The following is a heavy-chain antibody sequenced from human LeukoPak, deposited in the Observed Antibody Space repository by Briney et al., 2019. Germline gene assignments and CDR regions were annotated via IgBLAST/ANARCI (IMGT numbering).Heavy chain of an antibody. D-gene: IGHD1-7*01. J-gene: IGHJ6*03. CDR2: INDSGRI. CDR1: GGSFSNYY. Sequence: SETLSLTCAVYGGSFSNYYWSWIHQPPGKGLEWIGEINDSGRINYNPSLMSRVTVSVDASKNQFSLRLTSVTATDTAVYYCARRWNYGRNYYIDVWGNGATVSVSS. CDR3: ARRWNYGRNYYIDV. V-gene: IGHV4-34*01.